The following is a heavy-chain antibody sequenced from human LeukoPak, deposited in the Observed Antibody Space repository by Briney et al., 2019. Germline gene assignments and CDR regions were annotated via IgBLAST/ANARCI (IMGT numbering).Heavy chain of an antibody. J-gene: IGHJ4*02. CDR2: MSAYNDRT. D-gene: IGHD4-11*01. V-gene: IGHV3-23*01. CDR3: ARWGNDYSQFDS. CDR1: GFTFSSYA. Sequence: PGGSLRLSCAASGFTFSSYAMSWVRQAPGKGLEWVATMSAYNDRTHYADSVRGRFTVSRDNSKNTLSLQMNSLRTEDTAVYFCARWGNDYSQFDSWGQGTLVTVS.